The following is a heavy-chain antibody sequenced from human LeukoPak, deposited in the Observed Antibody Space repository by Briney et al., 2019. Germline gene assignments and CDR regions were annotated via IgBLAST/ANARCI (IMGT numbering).Heavy chain of an antibody. J-gene: IGHJ4*02. CDR3: AKNSVANYDYVWGSYRHAPDY. V-gene: IGHV3-23*01. CDR1: GFTFSSYA. Sequence: GGSLRLSCAASGFTFSSYAMSWVRQAPGKGLEWVAAISGSGGSTYYADSVKGRFTISRDNSKNTLYLQMNSLRAEDTSVYYCAKNSVANYDYVWGSYRHAPDYWGQGTLVTVSS. D-gene: IGHD3-16*02. CDR2: ISGSGGST.